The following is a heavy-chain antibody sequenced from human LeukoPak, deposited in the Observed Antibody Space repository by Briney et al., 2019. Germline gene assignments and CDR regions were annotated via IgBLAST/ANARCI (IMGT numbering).Heavy chain of an antibody. J-gene: IGHJ6*03. V-gene: IGHV3-7*01. D-gene: IGHD1-26*01. CDR3: ARGSGNYYYYYMDV. CDR2: IKQDGSEK. CDR1: GFTFSSYW. Sequence: GGSLRLSCAASGFTFSSYWMSWVRQAPGKGLGWVANIKQDGSEKYYVDSVKGRFTISRDNAKNSLYLQMNSLRAEDTAVYYCARGSGNYYYYYMDVWGKGTTVTISS.